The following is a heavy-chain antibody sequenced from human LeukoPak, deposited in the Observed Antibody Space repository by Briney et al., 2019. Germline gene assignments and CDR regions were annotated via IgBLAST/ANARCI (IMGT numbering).Heavy chain of an antibody. CDR3: ARAAPYYDSSGRVYYGMDV. Sequence: SQTLSLTCAVSGGSISSGGYSWSWIRQPPGKGLEWIGYIYHSGSTYYNPSLKSRVTISVDRSKNQFSLKLSSVTAADTAVYYCARAAPYYDSSGRVYYGMDVWGQGTTVTVSS. D-gene: IGHD3-22*01. V-gene: IGHV4-30-2*01. CDR1: GGSISSGGYS. J-gene: IGHJ6*02. CDR2: IYHSGST.